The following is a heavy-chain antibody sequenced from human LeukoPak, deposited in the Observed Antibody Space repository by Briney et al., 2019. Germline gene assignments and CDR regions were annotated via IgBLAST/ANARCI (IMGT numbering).Heavy chain of an antibody. CDR1: GFTFSSYA. J-gene: IGHJ4*02. D-gene: IGHD3-22*01. CDR2: ISYDGGNK. CDR3: ARDSGYYYDSSGYFDY. Sequence: PGRSLRLSCAASGFTFSSYAMHWVRQAPGKGLGWVAVISYDGGNKYYADSVKGRFTISRDNSKNTLYLQMNSLRAEDTAVYYCARDSGYYYDSSGYFDYWGQGTLVTVSS. V-gene: IGHV3-30*04.